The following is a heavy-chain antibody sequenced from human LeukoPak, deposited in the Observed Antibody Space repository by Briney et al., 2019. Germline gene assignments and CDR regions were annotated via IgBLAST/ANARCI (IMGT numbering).Heavy chain of an antibody. J-gene: IGHJ5*02. D-gene: IGHD1-20*01. Sequence: SETLSLTCTVSGGSISSGDYYWSWIRQPAGKGLEWIGRVYTSGSTNYNPSLKSRLTMSVDTSKNQFSLKLNSVTAADTAVYYCARILRYNWDEGWLDPWGQGTLVTVSS. CDR2: VYTSGST. V-gene: IGHV4-61*02. CDR1: GGSISSGDYY. CDR3: ARILRYNWDEGWLDP.